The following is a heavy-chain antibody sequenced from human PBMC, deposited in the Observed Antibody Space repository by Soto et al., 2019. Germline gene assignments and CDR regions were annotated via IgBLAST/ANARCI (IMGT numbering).Heavy chain of an antibody. CDR3: ARDSRDGMDV. CDR2: ISYDGSNQ. Sequence: QVQLVESGGGVVQPGRSLRLSCAASGFTFSSYAMHWVRQAPGKGLEWVAVISYDGSNQYYADSVKGRLTISRDNSKNTLYLQMNSLRAEDTAVYYCARDSRDGMDVWGQGTTVTVSS. V-gene: IGHV3-30-3*01. CDR1: GFTFSSYA. J-gene: IGHJ6*02.